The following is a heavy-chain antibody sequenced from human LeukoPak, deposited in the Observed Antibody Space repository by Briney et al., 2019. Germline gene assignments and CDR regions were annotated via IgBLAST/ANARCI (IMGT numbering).Heavy chain of an antibody. J-gene: IGHJ4*02. CDR3: ARGDITMVRGVIITTEAGFDY. Sequence: PGGSLRLSCAASGFTFSSYAMSWVRQAPGKGLEWVSAISGSGGSTYYADSVKGRFTISRDNAKNSLYLQMNSLRAEDTAVYSCARGDITMVRGVIITTEAGFDYWGQGTLVTVSS. D-gene: IGHD3-10*01. CDR1: GFTFSSYA. V-gene: IGHV3-23*01. CDR2: ISGSGGST.